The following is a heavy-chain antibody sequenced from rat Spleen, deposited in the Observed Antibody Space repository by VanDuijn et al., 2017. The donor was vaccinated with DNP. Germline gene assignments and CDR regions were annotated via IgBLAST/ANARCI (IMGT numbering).Heavy chain of an antibody. CDR2: ITTGGEIT. J-gene: IGHJ2*01. D-gene: IGHD1-11*01. CDR1: GFTFNKDW. CDR3: ATHEGG. Sequence: EVQLVESGGDPVQPGRSLTLSCVVSGFTFNKDWMTWVRQVPGKGLEWIASITTGGEITYYPDSVKGRFTISRDNAKNTLYLQMDSLRSEDTATYYCATHEGGWGQGVMVTVSS. V-gene: IGHV5-31*01.